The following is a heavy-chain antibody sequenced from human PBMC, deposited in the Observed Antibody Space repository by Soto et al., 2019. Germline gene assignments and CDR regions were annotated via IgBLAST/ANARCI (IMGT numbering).Heavy chain of an antibody. D-gene: IGHD6-19*01. CDR3: AREPPPGLDYYYGMDV. Sequence: SVKVSCKASGGTFSSYAISWVRQAPGQGLEWMGGIIPIFGIANYAQKFQGRVTITADESTSTAYMELSSLRSEDTAVYYCAREPPPGLDYYYGMDVWGQGTTVTVSS. V-gene: IGHV1-69*13. J-gene: IGHJ6*02. CDR1: GGTFSSYA. CDR2: IIPIFGIA.